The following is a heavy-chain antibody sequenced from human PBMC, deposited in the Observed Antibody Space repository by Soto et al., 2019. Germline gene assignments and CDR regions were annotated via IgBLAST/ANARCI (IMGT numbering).Heavy chain of an antibody. D-gene: IGHD3-10*01. CDR1: GGTFISYT. Sequence: QVQLVQSGPEVKKPGSSVKVSCKASGGTFISYTISWVRQAPGQGLEWMGRIIPFIGVGNYAQKFQGRATITADKSTSTFYMDLSSLRSEDTAVYYCARDGGFGEFDPWGQGTLVTVSS. CDR2: IIPFIGVG. CDR3: ARDGGFGEFDP. J-gene: IGHJ5*02. V-gene: IGHV1-69*08.